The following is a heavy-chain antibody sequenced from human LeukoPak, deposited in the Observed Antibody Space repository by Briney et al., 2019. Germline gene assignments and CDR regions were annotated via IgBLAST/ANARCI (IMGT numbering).Heavy chain of an antibody. CDR1: GVSFINYY. CDR2: ISSGGRII. D-gene: IGHD6-13*01. CDR3: ARRAAAVRCFDY. V-gene: IGHV3-11*01. Sequence: SLILSCSVFGVSFINYYMCCISRAPGKGREWVSYISSGGRIISHADSVKGRFTISRDNDENSLYVQMNSLRAEDTAVYYWARRAAAVRCFDYWGQGTLVTVSS. J-gene: IGHJ4*02.